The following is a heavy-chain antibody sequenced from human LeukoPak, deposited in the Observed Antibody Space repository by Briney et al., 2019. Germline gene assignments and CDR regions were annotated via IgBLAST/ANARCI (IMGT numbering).Heavy chain of an antibody. J-gene: IGHJ4*02. CDR1: GGSFSGYY. CDR2: INHSGST. D-gene: IGHD3-16*02. V-gene: IGHV4-34*01. Sequence: SETLSLTCAVYGGSFSGYYWSWIRQPPGKGLEWIGEINHSGSTNYNPSPKSRVTISVDTSKNQFSLKLSSVTAADTAVYYCASIDSNLSYFDYWGQGTLVTVSS. CDR3: ASIDSNLSYFDY.